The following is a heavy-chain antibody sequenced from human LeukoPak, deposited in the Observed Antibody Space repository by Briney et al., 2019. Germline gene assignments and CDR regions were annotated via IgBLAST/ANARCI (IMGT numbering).Heavy chain of an antibody. CDR3: ARPSWFGELLWPWDLDY. V-gene: IGHV4-39*01. J-gene: IGHJ4*02. CDR1: GGSISSSSYY. D-gene: IGHD3-10*01. Sequence: SETLSLTCTVSGGSISSSSYYWGWIRQPPGKGLEWIGSIYYSWSTYYNPSLKSRVTISVDTSKNQFSLKPSSVTAADTAVYYCARPSWFGELLWPWDLDYWGQGTLVTVSS. CDR2: IYYSWST.